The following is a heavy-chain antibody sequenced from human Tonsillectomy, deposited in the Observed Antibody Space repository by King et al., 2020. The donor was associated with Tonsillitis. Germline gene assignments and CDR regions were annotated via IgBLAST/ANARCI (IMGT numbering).Heavy chain of an antibody. CDR3: ARVLGYGIAARPDGAFDI. CDR2: LSYSSSYI. Sequence: VQLVESGGGLVQPGGSLRLSCAASGFTFSTYSMNWVLQAPGKGLEGVSSLSYSSSYIDYSESLKGRFTVSRDNAKNALYLQMNSLRAEDTAVYYCARVLGYGIAARPDGAFDIWGRGTMVTVSS. J-gene: IGHJ3*02. D-gene: IGHD6-6*01. V-gene: IGHV3-21*01. CDR1: GFTFSTYS.